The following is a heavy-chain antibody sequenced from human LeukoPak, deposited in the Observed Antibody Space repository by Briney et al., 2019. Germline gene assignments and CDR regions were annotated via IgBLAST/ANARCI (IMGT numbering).Heavy chain of an antibody. V-gene: IGHV3-7*01. Sequence: GGSLRLSCAASGFTFRDYWMTWVRQAAGKGLEWVASIEPDGSEKYYADSVKGRFTFSRDNVENSLYLQMNTLRVDDTAVYYCAQGHYHMDVGGHGTTVTVSS. J-gene: IGHJ6*02. CDR2: IEPDGSEK. CDR3: AQGHYHMDV. CDR1: GFTFRDYW.